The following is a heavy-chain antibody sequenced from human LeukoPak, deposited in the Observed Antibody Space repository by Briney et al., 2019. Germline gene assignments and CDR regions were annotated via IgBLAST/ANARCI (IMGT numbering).Heavy chain of an antibody. V-gene: IGHV3-30*18. CDR2: ISYDGSNK. J-gene: IGHJ6*03. D-gene: IGHD5-18*01. CDR1: GFTFGNYG. CDR3: AKEGWGYGYQGHYYYMDV. Sequence: GGTLRLSCAASGFTFGNYGMSWVRQAPGKGLEWVAVISYDGSNKYYADSVKGRFTISRDNSKNTLYLQMNSLRAEDTAVYYCAKEGWGYGYQGHYYYMDVWGKGTTVTVSS.